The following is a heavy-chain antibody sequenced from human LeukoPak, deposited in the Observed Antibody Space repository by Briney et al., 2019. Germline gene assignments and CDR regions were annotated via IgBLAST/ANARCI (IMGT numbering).Heavy chain of an antibody. CDR2: IRRKRYGGTT. CDR1: GFTFGDYS. D-gene: IGHD3-22*01. Sequence: SLRLSCTASGFTFGDYSMSWVRQAPGKGLDWVGFIRRKRYGGTTEYAASVKGRFIISRDDSKSIAYLQMNSLKTEDTAVYYCARDDSPGDSWGQGTLVTVSS. CDR3: ARDDSPGDS. V-gene: IGHV3-49*04. J-gene: IGHJ4*02.